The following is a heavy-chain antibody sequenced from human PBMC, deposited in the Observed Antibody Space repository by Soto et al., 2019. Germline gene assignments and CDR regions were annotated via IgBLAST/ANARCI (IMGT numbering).Heavy chain of an antibody. D-gene: IGHD2-8*01. CDR3: ARRLIPYFDY. Sequence: SETLSLTCTVSGGSISPYYWSWFRQPPGKGLEWIGYIYYSGSTSYNPSLKSRVTMLVDTSRNQFSLNLRSVTTADTAVYYCARRLIPYFDYWGQGILVTVSS. V-gene: IGHV4-59*01. J-gene: IGHJ4*02. CDR2: IYYSGST. CDR1: GGSISPYY.